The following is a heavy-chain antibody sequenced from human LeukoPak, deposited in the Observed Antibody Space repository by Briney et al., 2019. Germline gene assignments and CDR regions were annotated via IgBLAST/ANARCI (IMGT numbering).Heavy chain of an antibody. CDR2: IYSGGST. V-gene: IGHV3-66*02. Sequence: GGSLRLSCAASGSTVSSNYMSWVRQAPGKGLEWVSVIYSGGSTYYADSVKGRFTISRDNSKNTLYLQTNSLRAEDTAVYYCARDLAPINYDFWSGYYRNAFDIWGQGTMVTVSS. J-gene: IGHJ3*02. D-gene: IGHD3-3*01. CDR1: GSTVSSNY. CDR3: ARDLAPINYDFWSGYYRNAFDI.